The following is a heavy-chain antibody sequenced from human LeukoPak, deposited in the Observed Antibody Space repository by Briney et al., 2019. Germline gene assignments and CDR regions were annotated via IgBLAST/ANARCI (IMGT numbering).Heavy chain of an antibody. CDR3: ARAKSVTAIPYNWFDP. J-gene: IGHJ5*02. V-gene: IGHV4-39*07. Sequence: SETLSLTCTVSGGSISSYYWGWIRQPPGKGLEWIGSIYYSGSTYYNPSLKSRVTISVDTSKNQFSLKLSSVTAADTAVYYCARAKSVTAIPYNWFDPWGQGTLVTVSS. CDR2: IYYSGST. CDR1: GGSISSYY. D-gene: IGHD2-21*02.